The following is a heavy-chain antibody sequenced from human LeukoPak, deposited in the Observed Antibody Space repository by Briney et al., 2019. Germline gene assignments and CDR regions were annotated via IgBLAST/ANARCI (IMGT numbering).Heavy chain of an antibody. Sequence: GGSLRLSCVASGLTVSSNYMSWVRQAPGKGPEWVSLLYRGGDTYYADSVKGRFTISRDNSKNTLYMQMNSLRVEDTAIYYCVRDAYVDSEGVRWFDPWGQGTLVAVSS. V-gene: IGHV3-66*01. CDR1: GLTVSSNY. J-gene: IGHJ5*02. CDR2: LYRGGDT. D-gene: IGHD3-9*01. CDR3: VRDAYVDSEGVRWFDP.